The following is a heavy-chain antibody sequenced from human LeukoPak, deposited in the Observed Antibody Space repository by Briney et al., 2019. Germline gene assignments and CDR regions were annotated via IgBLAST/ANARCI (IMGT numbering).Heavy chain of an antibody. D-gene: IGHD6-19*01. V-gene: IGHV1-24*01. CDR1: GYTLTELS. CDR3: ARVSSGWYQVALDAFDI. J-gene: IGHJ3*02. Sequence: ASVKVSCKVSGYTLTELSMHWVRQAPGKGLEWMGGFDPEDGETIYAQKFQGRVTMTRDMSTSTVYMELSSLRSEDTAVYYCARVSSGWYQVALDAFDIWGQGTMVTVSS. CDR2: FDPEDGET.